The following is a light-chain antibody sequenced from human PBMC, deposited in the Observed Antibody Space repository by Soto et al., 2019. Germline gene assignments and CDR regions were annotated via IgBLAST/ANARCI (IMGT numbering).Light chain of an antibody. Sequence: QSALTQPASVSGSPGQAITISCAGTSSDVGGYDFVSWYQQHPGKAPKLLIYVVSGRPSGVSGVSDRFSGPKSCNPASLTISGLPAEDGACYYCRLFTSNSTYVFGTGTKVTVL. J-gene: IGLJ1*01. CDR3: RLFTSNSTYV. V-gene: IGLV2-14*01. CDR2: VVS. CDR1: SSDVGGYDF.